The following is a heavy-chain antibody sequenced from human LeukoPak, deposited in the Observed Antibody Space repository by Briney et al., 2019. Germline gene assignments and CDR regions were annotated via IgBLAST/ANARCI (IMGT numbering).Heavy chain of an antibody. J-gene: IGHJ4*02. V-gene: IGHV3-15*01. Sequence: PGGSLRLSCAASGFTFSNAWMSWVRQAPGKGLEWVDRIKSKTDGGTTDYAAPVKGRFTISRDDSKNTLYLQMNSLKTEDTAVYYCTTDFEDYDILTGYYIGYWGQGTLVTVSS. CDR1: GFTFSNAW. CDR2: IKSKTDGGTT. CDR3: TTDFEDYDILTGYYIGY. D-gene: IGHD3-9*01.